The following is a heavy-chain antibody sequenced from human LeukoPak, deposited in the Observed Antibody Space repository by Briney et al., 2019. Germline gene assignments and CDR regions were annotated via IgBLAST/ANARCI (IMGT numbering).Heavy chain of an antibody. CDR2: ISGSGGST. J-gene: IGHJ4*02. Sequence: PGGSLRLSCAASGFTFSSYGMSWVRQAPGKGLEWVSAISGSGGSTYYADSVKGRFTISRDNSKNTLSLQMNSLRAEDTAVYYCAKPVQGYCTSTSCPPFDYWGQGTLVTVSS. CDR3: AKPVQGYCTSTSCPPFDY. V-gene: IGHV3-23*01. CDR1: GFTFSSYG. D-gene: IGHD2-2*01.